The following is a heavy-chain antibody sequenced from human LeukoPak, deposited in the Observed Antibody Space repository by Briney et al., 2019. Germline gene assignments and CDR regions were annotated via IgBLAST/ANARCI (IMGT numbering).Heavy chain of an antibody. V-gene: IGHV4-30-4*01. CDR3: ARHGNYGSGWYYFDY. CDR2: IYYSGST. D-gene: IGHD6-19*01. Sequence: SETLSLTCTVSGGSISTGDYYWSWIRQPPGKGLEWIGYIYYSGSTYYNPSLKSRVTISVDTSKNQFSLKLSSVTAADTAVYYCARHGNYGSGWYYFDYWGQGTLVTVSS. CDR1: GGSISTGDYY. J-gene: IGHJ4*02.